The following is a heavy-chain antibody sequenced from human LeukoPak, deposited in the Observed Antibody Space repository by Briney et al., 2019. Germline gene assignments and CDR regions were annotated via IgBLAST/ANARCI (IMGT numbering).Heavy chain of an antibody. CDR3: ASEWVVAATGFDY. CDR2: ISSSSSYI. Sequence: GGSLRLSCAASGFTFSSYSMNWVRQAPGKGLEWVSSISSSSSYIYYADSVKGRFTISRDNAENSLYLQMNSLRAEDTAVYYCASEWVVAATGFDYWGQGTLVTVSS. D-gene: IGHD2-15*01. CDR1: GFTFSSYS. V-gene: IGHV3-21*01. J-gene: IGHJ4*02.